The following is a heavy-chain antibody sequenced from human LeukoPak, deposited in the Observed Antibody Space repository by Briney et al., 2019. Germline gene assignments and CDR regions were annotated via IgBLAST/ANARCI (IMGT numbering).Heavy chain of an antibody. CDR1: GGSISSSSYY. J-gene: IGHJ3*02. V-gene: IGHV4-39*02. D-gene: IGHD2-15*01. CDR2: IYYSGST. Sequence: PSETLPLTCTVSGGSISSSSYYWGWIRQPPGKGLEWIGSIYYSGSTYYNPSLKSRVTISVDTSKNQFSLKLSSVTAADTAVYYCARDRRGYCSGGSCFDDAFDIWGQGTMVTVSS. CDR3: ARDRRGYCSGGSCFDDAFDI.